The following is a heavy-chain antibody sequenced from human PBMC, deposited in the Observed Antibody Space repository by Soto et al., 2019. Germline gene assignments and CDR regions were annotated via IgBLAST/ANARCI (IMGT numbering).Heavy chain of an antibody. J-gene: IGHJ6*02. V-gene: IGHV3-33*01. Sequence: GSLRLSCAASGFTFSSYGMHWVRQAPGKGLEWVAVIWYDGSNKYYADSVKGRFTISRDNSKNTLYLQMNSLRAEDTAVYYCARDDLGYYYYYGMDVWGQGTTVTVSS. CDR2: IWYDGSNK. CDR3: ARDDLGYYYYYGMDV. CDR1: GFTFSSYG.